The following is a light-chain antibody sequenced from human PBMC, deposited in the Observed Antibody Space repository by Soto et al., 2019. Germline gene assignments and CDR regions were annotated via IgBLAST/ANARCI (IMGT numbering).Light chain of an antibody. V-gene: IGLV2-14*01. J-gene: IGLJ2*01. Sequence: QSALTQPASVSGSPGQSITISCTGTSSDVGGYNFVSWYQQHPGKAPKLMIYDVSSRPSGVSNRFSGSKSGNTASLTISGRQAEDEADYSCSSYTSGNTVVVFGGGTKLTVL. CDR2: DVS. CDR1: SSDVGGYNF. CDR3: SSYTSGNTVVV.